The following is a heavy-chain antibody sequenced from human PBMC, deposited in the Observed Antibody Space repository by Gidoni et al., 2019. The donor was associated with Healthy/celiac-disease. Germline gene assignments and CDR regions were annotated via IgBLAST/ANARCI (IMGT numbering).Heavy chain of an antibody. V-gene: IGHV3-15*01. CDR1: FTFSNAG. Sequence: FTFSNAGMSWVRQAPGKGREWVGRIKSKTDGGTTDYAAPVKGRFTISRDDSKNTLYLQMNSLKTEDTAVYYCTTAEGTADFDLWGRGTLVTVSS. D-gene: IGHD2-21*02. CDR3: TTAEGTADFDL. CDR2: IKSKTDGGTT. J-gene: IGHJ2*01.